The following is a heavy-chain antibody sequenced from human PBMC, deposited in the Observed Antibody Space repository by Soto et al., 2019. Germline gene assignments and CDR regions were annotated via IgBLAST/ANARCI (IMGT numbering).Heavy chain of an antibody. CDR1: CGSISSSSYF. CDR3: ARQNYDYVWGSYRYTVPRPFDY. CDR2: IYYSGST. V-gene: IGHV4-61*05. D-gene: IGHD3-16*02. J-gene: IGHJ4*02. Sequence: SETLSLTCTVSCGSISSSSYFWGWIRQPPGKGLEWIGYIYYSGSTNYNPSLKSRVTISVDTSKNQFSLKLSSVTAADTAVYYCARQNYDYVWGSYRYTVPRPFDYWGQGTLVTVSS.